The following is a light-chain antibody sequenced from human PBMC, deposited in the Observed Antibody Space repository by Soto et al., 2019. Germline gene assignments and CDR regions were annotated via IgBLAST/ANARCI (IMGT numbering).Light chain of an antibody. V-gene: IGKV3-15*01. CDR2: GAC. CDR1: QRVSSN. Sequence: EIVGMKYQVTLSVSPGERATLSCRASQRVSSNLAWYRQTPGQAPRLLICGACTRAPGIPARCNVSGPGTEFTLTFSSLQSEDFAGYCSQHENNWPKTSVHGTNVDIK. J-gene: IGKJ1*01. CDR3: QHENNWPKT.